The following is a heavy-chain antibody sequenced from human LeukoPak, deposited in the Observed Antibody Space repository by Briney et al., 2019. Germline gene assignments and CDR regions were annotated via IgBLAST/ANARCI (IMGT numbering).Heavy chain of an antibody. V-gene: IGHV3-7*01. D-gene: IGHD4-17*01. CDR3: ARGKYGDFDY. CDR2: IKQDGSEK. CDR1: GFTFSRFW. J-gene: IGHJ4*02. Sequence: GGSLRLSCAVSGFTFSRFWMSWVRQAPGKGLEWLANIKQDGSEKYYVDSVKGRFTISRDNAKNSLYLQMNSLRAEDTAVYYCARGKYGDFDYWGQGTLVTVSS.